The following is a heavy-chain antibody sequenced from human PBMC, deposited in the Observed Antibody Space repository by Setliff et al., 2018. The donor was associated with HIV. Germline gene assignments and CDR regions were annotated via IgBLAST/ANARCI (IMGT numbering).Heavy chain of an antibody. Sequence: GGSLRLSCVGSGFAFSDFSMFWARQAPGKGLEWVAVISFDGSHKYYADSLKGRFTISRDNSINTIYLQMNSLTTEDTAVYYCAKSRTIYGEVIIQWAYMDVWGQGTTVTVSS. V-gene: IGHV3-30*04. CDR2: ISFDGSHK. CDR3: AKSRTIYGEVIIQWAYMDV. CDR1: GFAFSDFS. D-gene: IGHD3-3*01. J-gene: IGHJ6*02.